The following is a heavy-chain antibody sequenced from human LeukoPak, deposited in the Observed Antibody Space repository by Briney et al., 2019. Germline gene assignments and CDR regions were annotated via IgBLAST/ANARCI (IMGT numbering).Heavy chain of an antibody. CDR2: INPYSGDT. Sequence: ASMKVSCKTSGYTFTTYFIHWVRQAPGQGLEWMGGINPYSGDTKYARKFQGRVTMTRDTSISTAYMELSRLMSDDTAVYYCARYWAEPAATDDAFDIWGQGTMVVVSS. V-gene: IGHV1-2*02. J-gene: IGHJ3*02. D-gene: IGHD2-15*01. CDR3: ARYWAEPAATDDAFDI. CDR1: GYTFTTYF.